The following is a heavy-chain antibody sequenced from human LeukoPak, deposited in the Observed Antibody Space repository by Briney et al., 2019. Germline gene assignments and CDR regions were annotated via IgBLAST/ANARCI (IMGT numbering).Heavy chain of an antibody. CDR2: IYYSGST. Sequence: SETLSLTCTVSGGSISSYYWSCIRQPPGKGLEWIGYIYYSGSTNYNPSLKGRVTISVDTSKNQFSLKLSSVTAADTAVYYCARVMGAAARHFDYWGQGTLVTVSS. CDR1: GGSISSYY. V-gene: IGHV4-59*01. CDR3: ARVMGAAARHFDY. J-gene: IGHJ4*02. D-gene: IGHD6-6*01.